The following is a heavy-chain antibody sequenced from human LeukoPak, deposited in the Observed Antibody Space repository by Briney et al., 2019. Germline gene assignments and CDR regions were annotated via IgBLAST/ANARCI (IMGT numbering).Heavy chain of an antibody. CDR3: ARAQPGSLLLFDY. D-gene: IGHD2-15*01. J-gene: IGHJ4*02. V-gene: IGHV1-2*02. Sequence: ASVKVSCKASGYTFTGCYMHWVRQAPGQGLEWMGWINPNSGGTNYAQKFQGRVTMTRDTSISTAYMELSRLRSDDTAVYYCARAQPGSLLLFDYWGQGTLVTVSS. CDR1: GYTFTGCY. CDR2: INPNSGGT.